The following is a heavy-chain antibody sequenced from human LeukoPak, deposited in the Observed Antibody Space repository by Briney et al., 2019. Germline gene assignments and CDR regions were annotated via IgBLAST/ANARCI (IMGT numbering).Heavy chain of an antibody. CDR3: GKRRSYGSYYFDY. CDR2: ISGSGDST. V-gene: IGHV3-23*01. Sequence: GGSLRLSCAASGFTFSSYAMNWVRQAPGKGLEWVSAISGSGDSTYYADSVTGRFTISRDNSKNTLYLQMNSLRAEDTAVYYCGKRRSYGSYYFDYWGQGTLVTVSS. J-gene: IGHJ4*02. D-gene: IGHD5-18*01. CDR1: GFTFSSYA.